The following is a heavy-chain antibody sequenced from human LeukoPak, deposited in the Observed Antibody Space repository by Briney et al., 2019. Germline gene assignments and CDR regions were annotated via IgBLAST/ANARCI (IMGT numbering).Heavy chain of an antibody. Sequence: GGSLRLSCAASGFTFSKYWMSWVRQAPGKGLEWVANIKHDGSEKQDGSEKNYVDSVKGRFTISRDNAKNSLYLQMNSLRAEDTAVYYCARSGRGVDSFYFYMDVWGKGTTVTVSS. V-gene: IGHV3-7*01. J-gene: IGHJ6*03. CDR1: GFTFSKYW. CDR2: IKHDGSEKQDGSEK. D-gene: IGHD3-10*01. CDR3: ARSGRGVDSFYFYMDV.